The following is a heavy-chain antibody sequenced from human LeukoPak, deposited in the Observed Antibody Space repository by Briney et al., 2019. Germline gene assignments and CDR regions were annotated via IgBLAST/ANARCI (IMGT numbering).Heavy chain of an antibody. J-gene: IGHJ6*02. CDR3: ARDSGVALVYYYGMDV. CDR1: GYTFTGYY. D-gene: IGHD3-3*01. V-gene: IGHV1-2*06. Sequence: ASVKVSCKASGYTFTGYYIHWVRQAPGQGLEWMGRINPKSGGTNYAQKFQGRVTMTRDPSISTAYMELSRLRSDDTAVYYCARDSGVALVYYYGMDVWGQGTTVTVSS. CDR2: INPKSGGT.